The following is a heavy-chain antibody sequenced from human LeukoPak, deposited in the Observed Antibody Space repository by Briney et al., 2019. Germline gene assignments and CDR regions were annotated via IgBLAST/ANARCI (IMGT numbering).Heavy chain of an antibody. Sequence: GGPLRLSCAASGFTFSNYAMHWVRQAPGKGLEWVAFISYDGSNKYYADSVKGRFTISRDNSKNTLYLQMNSLRAEDTAVYYCASAYSSAWSSDYWGQGTLVTVSS. J-gene: IGHJ4*02. V-gene: IGHV3-30-3*01. CDR2: ISYDGSNK. CDR3: ASAYSSAWSSDY. CDR1: GFTFSNYA. D-gene: IGHD6-19*01.